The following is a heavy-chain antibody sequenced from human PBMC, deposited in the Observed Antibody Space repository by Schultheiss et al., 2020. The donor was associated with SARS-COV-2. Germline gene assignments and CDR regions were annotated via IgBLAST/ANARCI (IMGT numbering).Heavy chain of an antibody. CDR1: GFSFSAYW. J-gene: IGHJ2*01. Sequence: GGSLRLSCVVSGFSFSAYWMTWLRQAPGKGLEWVANINEDERTRHYGDSVRGRFTISRDNAKNSLYLQMNSLRAEDTAVYYCARDRTGNSGGRFDLWGRGTLVTVSS. CDR3: ARDRTGNSGGRFDL. D-gene: IGHD5-12*01. CDR2: INEDERTR. V-gene: IGHV3-7*01.